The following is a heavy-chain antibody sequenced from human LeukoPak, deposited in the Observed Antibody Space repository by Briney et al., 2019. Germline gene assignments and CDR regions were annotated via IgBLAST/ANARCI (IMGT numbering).Heavy chain of an antibody. D-gene: IGHD3-22*01. CDR3: ARGSHYYDSSSPPY. CDR1: GYTFTSYG. J-gene: IGHJ4*02. V-gene: IGHV1-18*01. CDR2: ISAYNGNT. Sequence: GASVEVSCKASGYTFTSYGISWVRQAPGQGLEWMGWISAYNGNTNYAQKLQGRVTMTTDTSTSTAYMELRSLRSDDTAVYYCARGSHYYDSSSPPYWGQGTLVTVSS.